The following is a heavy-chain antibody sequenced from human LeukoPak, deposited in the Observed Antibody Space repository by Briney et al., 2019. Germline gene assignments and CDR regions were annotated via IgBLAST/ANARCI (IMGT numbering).Heavy chain of an antibody. CDR1: GYTFTNYA. J-gene: IGHJ4*02. D-gene: IGHD5-12*01. V-gene: IGHV1-18*01. Sequence: GASVKVSCKTSGYTFTNYAISWVRQAPGQGLEWMGWISGYNGNTNYAQNLQGRVTMTTDTSTSTAYMELRSLRSDDTAVYYCARTGDIVATFDYWGQGTLVTVSS. CDR2: ISGYNGNT. CDR3: ARTGDIVATFDY.